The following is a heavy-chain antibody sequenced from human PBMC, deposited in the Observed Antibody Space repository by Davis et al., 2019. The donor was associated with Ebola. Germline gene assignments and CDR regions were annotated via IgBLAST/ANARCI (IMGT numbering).Heavy chain of an antibody. V-gene: IGHV1-2*02. CDR2: INPNNGAT. Sequence: ASVKVSCKASGYTFTDNYIHWVRQAPGQGLEWMGWINPNNGATNYAENFQGRVTMTRDTSISTAYMDLSRLTSDDTAVYYCARDSLYASSSDYFDSWGQGTLVTVSS. D-gene: IGHD2-8*01. J-gene: IGHJ4*02. CDR1: GYTFTDNY. CDR3: ARDSLYASSSDYFDS.